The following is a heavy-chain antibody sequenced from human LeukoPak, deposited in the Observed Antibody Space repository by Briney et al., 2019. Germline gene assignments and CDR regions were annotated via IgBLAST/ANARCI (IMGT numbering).Heavy chain of an antibody. Sequence: ASVKVSCKASGYTFTSYDINWVRQATGQGLEWMGWMNPDSGNTGYAQKFQGRVTSTRNTSISTAYMELSSLRSEDTAVYYCARGRWDYYDSSGYYADYWGQGTLVTVSS. CDR2: MNPDSGNT. CDR1: GYTFTSYD. D-gene: IGHD3-22*01. J-gene: IGHJ4*02. V-gene: IGHV1-8*03. CDR3: ARGRWDYYDSSGYYADY.